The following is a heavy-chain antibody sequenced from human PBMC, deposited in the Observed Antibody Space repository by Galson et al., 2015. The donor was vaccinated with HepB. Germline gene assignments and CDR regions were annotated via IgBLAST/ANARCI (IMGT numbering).Heavy chain of an antibody. CDR1: GGSISSGGYY. Sequence: TLSLTCTVSGGSISSGGYYWSWIRQHPGKGLEWIGYIYYSGSTYYNPSLKSRVTISVDTSKNQFFLKLSSVAAADTAVYYCASGSSDYGDYELDYWGQGTLVTVSS. D-gene: IGHD4-17*01. CDR2: IYYSGST. J-gene: IGHJ4*02. V-gene: IGHV4-31*03. CDR3: ASGSSDYGDYELDY.